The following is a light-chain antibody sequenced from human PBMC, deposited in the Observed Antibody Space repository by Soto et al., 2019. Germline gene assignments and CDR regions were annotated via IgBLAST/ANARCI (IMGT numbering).Light chain of an antibody. CDR3: QQFYTFPLT. J-gene: IGKJ4*01. CDR1: QDITKF. V-gene: IGKV1-16*01. Sequence: DIQMTQSPSSVSASVGGRITITCRASQDITKFLAWYQQTPGKAPKSLISGASNLQSGVPSRFSGSGSGTDFTLTISSLQPEDFATYYCQQFYTFPLTFGGGTKVDIK. CDR2: GAS.